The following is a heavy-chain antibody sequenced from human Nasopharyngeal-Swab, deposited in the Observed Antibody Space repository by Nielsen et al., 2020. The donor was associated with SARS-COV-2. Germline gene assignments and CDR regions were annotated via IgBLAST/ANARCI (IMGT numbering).Heavy chain of an antibody. CDR1: GFTVSSNY. D-gene: IGHD6-13*01. CDR3: ARDRSSWTYYYYGMDV. V-gene: IGHV3-53*01. J-gene: IGHJ6*02. CDR2: IYSGGST. Sequence: GESLKISCAASGFTVSSNYMSWVRQVPGKGLEWVSVIYSGGSTYYADSVKGRFTISRDNSKNTLYLQMNSLRAEDTAVYYCARDRSSWTYYYYGMDVWGQGTTVTVSS.